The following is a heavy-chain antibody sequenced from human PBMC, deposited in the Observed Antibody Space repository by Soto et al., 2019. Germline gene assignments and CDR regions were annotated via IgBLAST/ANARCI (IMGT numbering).Heavy chain of an antibody. CDR2: IGGYKGNT. V-gene: IGHV1-18*01. CDR1: GYTLTNYG. Sequence: GASVKVSRKASGYTLTNYGVSWVRQAPGQGLEWMGWIGGYKGNTNYAQKLQGRVTLTTDTSTSTAYMELRSLRSDDTAVYYCAPHTLDTGMPSGYWGQGTLVTVSS. J-gene: IGHJ4*02. CDR3: APHTLDTGMPSGY. D-gene: IGHD5-18*01.